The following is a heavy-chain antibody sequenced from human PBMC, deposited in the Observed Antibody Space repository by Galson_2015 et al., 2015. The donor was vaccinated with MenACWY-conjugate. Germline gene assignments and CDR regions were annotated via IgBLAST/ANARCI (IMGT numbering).Heavy chain of an antibody. CDR1: GGSISGTNW. V-gene: IGHV4-4*02. CDR3: VANGYYALEH. Sequence: ETLSLTCAVSGGSISGTNWWSWVRQPPGKGLEWIGEIYHWGSTNYNPSLQSRITISVDKSKNQFSLQLTSVTAADTAVYYCVANGYYALEHWGQGTPVTVSS. CDR2: IYHWGST. J-gene: IGHJ4*02. D-gene: IGHD1-1*01.